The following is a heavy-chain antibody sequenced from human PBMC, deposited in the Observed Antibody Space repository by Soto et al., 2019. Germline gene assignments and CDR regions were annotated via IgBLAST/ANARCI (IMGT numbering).Heavy chain of an antibody. Sequence: QVQLQESGPGLVKPSETLSLTCTVSGGSVSSGRYYWSWIRQPPGKGLEWIGYIYYSGSTNYNPSLKSRVTISVDTSKNQFALKLSAVTAADTAVYYCARGYGGNSFGYWGQGNLVTVSS. V-gene: IGHV4-61*01. CDR3: ARGYGGNSFGY. CDR2: IYYSGST. D-gene: IGHD2-21*02. CDR1: GGSVSSGRYY. J-gene: IGHJ4*02.